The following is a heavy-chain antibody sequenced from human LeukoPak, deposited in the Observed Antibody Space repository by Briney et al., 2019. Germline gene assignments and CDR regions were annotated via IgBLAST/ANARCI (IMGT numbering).Heavy chain of an antibody. V-gene: IGHV3-30*02. J-gene: IGHJ4*02. D-gene: IGHD3-22*01. Sequence: GGSLRLSCAASGFTFSSYGMSWVRQAPGKGLEWVAFIRFDGNDKYYADSVKGRFTLSRDNSNNTLYLQMNSLRAEDTAVYYWAKDRSFVITPFDYWGQGTLVTVSS. CDR3: AKDRSFVITPFDY. CDR2: IRFDGNDK. CDR1: GFTFSSYG.